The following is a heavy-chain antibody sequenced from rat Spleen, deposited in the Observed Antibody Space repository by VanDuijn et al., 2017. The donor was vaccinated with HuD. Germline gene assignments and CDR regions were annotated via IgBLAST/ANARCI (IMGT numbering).Heavy chain of an antibody. CDR1: GFSFSDYY. CDR3: TRHNWELPFAY. J-gene: IGHJ3*01. V-gene: IGHV5-22*01. CDR2: ITYEGNST. Sequence: EVQLVESDGGLVQPGGSLKLSCAASGFSFSDYYMAWVRPAPKKGLEWVASITYEGNSTYYGDSVKGRFTISRDNAKTTLYLQMNSLRSEDTATYYCTRHNWELPFAYWGQGTLVTVSS. D-gene: IGHD5-1*01.